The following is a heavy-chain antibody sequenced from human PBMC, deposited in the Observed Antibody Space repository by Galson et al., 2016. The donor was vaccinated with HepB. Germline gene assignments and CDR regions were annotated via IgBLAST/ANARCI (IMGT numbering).Heavy chain of an antibody. J-gene: IGHJ4*02. V-gene: IGHV3-74*01. D-gene: IGHD3-9*01. CDR1: GFTFSSYW. Sequence: SLRLSCAASGFTFSSYWMHWVRQAPGEGLVWVSHISGDGSSTHYADSVKGRFTISRDNSKNTLHLQMNSLRAEDTAVYYCARIYYEILTGLTPWYYFDSWGQGTLVTVSS. CDR3: ARIYYEILTGLTPWYYFDS. CDR2: ISGDGSST.